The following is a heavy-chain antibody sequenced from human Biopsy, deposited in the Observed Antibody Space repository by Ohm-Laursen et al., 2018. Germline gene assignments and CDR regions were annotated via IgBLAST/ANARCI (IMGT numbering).Heavy chain of an antibody. J-gene: IGHJ4*02. V-gene: IGHV3-9*01. CDR3: AKASGYSSGWPIDY. Sequence: SLRLSCSASGFTFENYAMNWVRQAPGKGLEWVSGISWNSGSVVYADSVKGRFTISRDNAKDSLYLQMHSLRAEDTAFYYCAKASGYSSGWPIDYWGQGNLVTVSS. CDR2: ISWNSGSV. CDR1: GFTFENYA. D-gene: IGHD6-19*01.